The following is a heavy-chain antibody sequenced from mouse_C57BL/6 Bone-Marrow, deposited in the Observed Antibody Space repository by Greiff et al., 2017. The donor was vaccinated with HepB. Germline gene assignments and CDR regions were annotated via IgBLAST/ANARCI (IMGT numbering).Heavy chain of an antibody. Sequence: EVKVVESGGGLVKPGGSLKLSCAASGFTFSSYAMSWVRQTPEKRLEWVATISDGGSYTYYPDNVKGRFTISRDNAKNNLYLQMSHLKSEDTAMYYCARDNPPCYDHQAWFAYWGQGTLVTVSA. CDR2: ISDGGSYT. J-gene: IGHJ3*01. CDR3: ARDNPPCYDHQAWFAY. CDR1: GFTFSSYA. V-gene: IGHV5-4*01. D-gene: IGHD2-3*01.